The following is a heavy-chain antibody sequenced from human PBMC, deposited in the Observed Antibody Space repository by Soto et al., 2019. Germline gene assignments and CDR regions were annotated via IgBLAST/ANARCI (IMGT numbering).Heavy chain of an antibody. CDR3: ARELARDYYGSGSYFDY. Sequence: SETLSLTCAVSGGSMSSGGYSWSWIRQPPGKGLEWIGYIYHSGSTYYNPSLKSRVTISVDRSKNQFSLKLSSVTAADTSVYYCARELARDYYGSGSYFDYWGQGTLVTVSS. CDR2: IYHSGST. V-gene: IGHV4-30-2*01. J-gene: IGHJ4*02. CDR1: GGSMSSGGYS. D-gene: IGHD3-10*01.